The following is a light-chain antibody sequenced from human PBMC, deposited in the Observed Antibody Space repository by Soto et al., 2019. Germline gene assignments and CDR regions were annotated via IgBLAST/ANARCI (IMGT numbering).Light chain of an antibody. CDR1: SSDVGGYNY. CDR3: SSCTSSTTPLV. Sequence: QSVLTQPASVSGSPGQSITISCTGTSSDVGGYNYVSWYQQHPGKAPKLMIYEVSNRPSGVSNRFSGSKSGNTASLTISGLQPEDEADYYCSSCTSSTTPLVFGTGTKVTVL. CDR2: EVS. V-gene: IGLV2-14*01. J-gene: IGLJ1*01.